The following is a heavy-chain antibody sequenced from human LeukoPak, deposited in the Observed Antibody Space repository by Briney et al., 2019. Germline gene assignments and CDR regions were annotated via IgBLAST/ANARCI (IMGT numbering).Heavy chain of an antibody. CDR2: ISSSSSYI. Sequence: GGSLRLSCAASGFTFSSYSMNGVRQAPGKGLEWVSSISSSSSYIYYADSVKGRFTISRDNAKNSLYLQMNSLRAEDTAVYYCARDRGSGWYDYWGQGTLVTVSS. CDR1: GFTFSSYS. CDR3: ARDRGSGWYDY. V-gene: IGHV3-21*01. D-gene: IGHD6-19*01. J-gene: IGHJ4*02.